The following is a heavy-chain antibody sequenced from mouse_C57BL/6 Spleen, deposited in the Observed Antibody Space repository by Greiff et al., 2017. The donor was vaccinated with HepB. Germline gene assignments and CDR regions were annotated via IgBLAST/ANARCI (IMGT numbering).Heavy chain of an antibody. V-gene: IGHV5-4*01. Sequence: EVQLVESGGGLVKPGGSLKLSCAASGFTFSSYAMSWVRQTPEKRLEWVATISDGGSYTYYPDNVKGRFTISRDNAKNNLYLQMSHLKSEDTAMYYCARDRWESPYSNWYFDVWGTGTTVTVSS. D-gene: IGHD4-1*01. CDR1: GFTFSSYA. CDR2: ISDGGSYT. J-gene: IGHJ1*03. CDR3: ARDRWESPYSNWYFDV.